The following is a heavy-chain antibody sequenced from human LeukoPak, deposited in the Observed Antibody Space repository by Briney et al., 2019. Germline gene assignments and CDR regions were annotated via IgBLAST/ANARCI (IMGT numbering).Heavy chain of an antibody. J-gene: IGHJ4*02. CDR2: IYYSGST. CDR3: ARASYYYGSGSYPIFLDF. V-gene: IGHV4-59*01. CDR1: GGSISSYY. Sequence: SETLSLTCTVSGGSISSYYWSWIRQPPGKGLEWIGNIYYSGSTNYNPSLKSRVTISVDTSKNQLSLNLSSVTAADTAVYYCARASYYYGSGSYPIFLDFWGQGTLVTVSS. D-gene: IGHD3-10*01.